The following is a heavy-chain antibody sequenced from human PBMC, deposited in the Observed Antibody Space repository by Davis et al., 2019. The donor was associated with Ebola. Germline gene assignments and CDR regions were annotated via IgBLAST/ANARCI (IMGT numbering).Heavy chain of an antibody. D-gene: IGHD3-22*01. Sequence: GESLKISCKGSGYTFRGYWINWVRQMPGKGLEWMGIIYPGDSDTNYSPSFQGHVTISADKSISTAYLQWSSLKASDTAMYYCARGGYYDSSGYYYGMDVWGQGTTVTVSS. CDR1: GYTFRGYW. CDR3: ARGGYYDSSGYYYGMDV. CDR2: IYPGDSDT. V-gene: IGHV5-51*01. J-gene: IGHJ6*02.